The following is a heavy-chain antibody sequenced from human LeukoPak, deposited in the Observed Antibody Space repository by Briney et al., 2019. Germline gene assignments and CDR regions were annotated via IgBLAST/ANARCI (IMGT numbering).Heavy chain of an antibody. V-gene: IGHV4-39*01. CDR3: AKYASGTMRDY. D-gene: IGHD3-10*01. J-gene: IGHJ4*02. CDR1: GASISTVGYY. CDR2: VDYRGIT. Sequence: PSETLSLTCAVSGASISTVGYYWGWIRQAPGKGLEWIGKVDYRGITQYDPSLKSRVIMSLDTSKNQFSLILSSVTAADTAMYYCAKYASGTMRDYWGQGTLVTVSP.